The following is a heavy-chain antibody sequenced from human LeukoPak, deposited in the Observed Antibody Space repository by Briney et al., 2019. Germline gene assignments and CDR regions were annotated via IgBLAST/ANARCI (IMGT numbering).Heavy chain of an antibody. V-gene: IGHV3-7*03. J-gene: IGHJ4*02. CDR2: INSDGSEG. Sequence: GGSLRLSCAVSGFTFSGFWMSWSRQAPGKGLEWVASINSDGSEGYYADVVKGRFTISRDNAKNSLYLQINSLRAEDTAVYYCAKGPYSSGWYGDYWGQGTLVTVSS. D-gene: IGHD6-19*01. CDR3: AKGPYSSGWYGDY. CDR1: GFTFSGFW.